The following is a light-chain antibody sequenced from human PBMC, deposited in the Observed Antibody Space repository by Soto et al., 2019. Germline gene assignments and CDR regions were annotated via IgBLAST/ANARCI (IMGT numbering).Light chain of an antibody. CDR3: SSYTTSSTWV. J-gene: IGLJ3*02. Sequence: QSALTQPASVSGSPGQSITISCTGTSSDIGAYNYVSWYQQHPGKAPTLMIYEVGNRPSGASNRFSGSKSGNTASLTISGLQAEDEADYYCSSYTTSSTWVFGGGTKLPS. CDR2: EVG. V-gene: IGLV2-14*01. CDR1: SSDIGAYNY.